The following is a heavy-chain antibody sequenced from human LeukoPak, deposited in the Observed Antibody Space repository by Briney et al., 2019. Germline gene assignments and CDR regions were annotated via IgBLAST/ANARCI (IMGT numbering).Heavy chain of an antibody. Sequence: PGGSLRLSCAASGFTFSSYSMNWVRQAPGKGLEWVSSISSSSSYIYYADSVEGRFTISRDNAKNSLYLQMNSLRAEDTALYYCAKDKGSSGYYLPLDYWGQGTLVTVSS. CDR3: AKDKGSSGYYLPLDY. V-gene: IGHV3-21*04. J-gene: IGHJ4*02. D-gene: IGHD3-22*01. CDR1: GFTFSSYS. CDR2: ISSSSSYI.